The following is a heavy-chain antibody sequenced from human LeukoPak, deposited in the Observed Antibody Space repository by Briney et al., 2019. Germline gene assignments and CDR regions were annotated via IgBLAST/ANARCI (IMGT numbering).Heavy chain of an antibody. CDR1: GGTFSSYA. J-gene: IGHJ5*02. D-gene: IGHD3-10*01. Sequence: GASVKVSCKASGGTFSSYAISWVRQAPGQGLEWMGRIIPILGIANYAQKFQGRVTITADKSTSTAYMELSSLRSEDTAVYYCAREMYGVRGVTAHKGRGFDPWGQGTLVTVSS. CDR2: IIPILGIA. V-gene: IGHV1-69*04. CDR3: AREMYGVRGVTAHKGRGFDP.